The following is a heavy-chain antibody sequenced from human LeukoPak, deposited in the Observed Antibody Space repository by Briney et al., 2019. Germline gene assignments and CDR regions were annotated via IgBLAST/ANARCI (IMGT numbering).Heavy chain of an antibody. J-gene: IGHJ4*02. Sequence: GGSLRLSCAASGFTFSSYAMSWVRQAPGKGLEWVSGISGSGGSTYYADSVKGRFTISRDNSKNTLYLEVISLTAEDTAVYYCAKDDAWLRFGEWSQGTLVTVSS. CDR1: GFTFSSYA. CDR2: ISGSGGST. V-gene: IGHV3-23*01. D-gene: IGHD3-10*01. CDR3: AKDDAWLRFGE.